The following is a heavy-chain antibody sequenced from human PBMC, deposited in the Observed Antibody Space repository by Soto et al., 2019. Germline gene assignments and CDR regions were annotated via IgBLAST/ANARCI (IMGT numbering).Heavy chain of an antibody. V-gene: IGHV4-34*01. D-gene: IGHD3-3*01. J-gene: IGHJ5*02. Sequence: SETLSLTCAVYGGSFSGYYWNWIRQPPGKGLEWIGEIDHSGYTNYSPSLKSRVTISVDTSKNQFSLRLTSVTAADTAVYYCARVRDWFDPWGQGTLVTVSS. CDR1: GGSFSGYY. CDR3: ARVRDWFDP. CDR2: IDHSGYT.